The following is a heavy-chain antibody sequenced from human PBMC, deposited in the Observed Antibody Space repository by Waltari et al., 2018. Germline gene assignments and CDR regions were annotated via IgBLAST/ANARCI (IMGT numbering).Heavy chain of an antibody. CDR1: GFTFSNLA. D-gene: IGHD3-3*02. V-gene: IGHV3-23*01. CDR3: ARDWRRSLEFFDWLLFALDF. Sequence: EVQLLESGGGLVHPGGSLSPSCAASGFTFSNLAMSWVRQAPGKGLEWVSVISYEGRAIYSADSVRDRFTISRDNSRNTLYLEMNSLRVEDTAVYYCARDWRRSLEFFDWLLFALDFWGQGTLVAVSS. CDR2: ISYEGRAI. J-gene: IGHJ4*02.